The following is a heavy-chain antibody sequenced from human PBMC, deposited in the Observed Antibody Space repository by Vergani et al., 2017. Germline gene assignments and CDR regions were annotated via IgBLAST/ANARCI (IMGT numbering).Heavy chain of an antibody. V-gene: IGHV1-69*04. D-gene: IGHD3-10*01. CDR1: GYTFTSYG. CDR2: IIPILGIA. J-gene: IGHJ6*02. Sequence: QVQLVQSGAEVKKPGASVKVSCKASGYTFTSYGISWVRQAPGQGLEWMGRIIPILGIANYAQKFQGRVTITADKSTSTACMELSSLRSEDTAVYYCARVIGDYYYYGMDVWGQGTTVTVSS. CDR3: ARVIGDYYYYGMDV.